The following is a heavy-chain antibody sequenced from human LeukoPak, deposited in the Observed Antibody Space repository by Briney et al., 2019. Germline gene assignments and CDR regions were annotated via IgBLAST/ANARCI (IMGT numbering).Heavy chain of an antibody. J-gene: IGHJ5*02. CDR2: IYYSGST. Sequence: PSETLSLTCTVSGGSISSSSYYWGWIRQPPGKGLEWIGSIYYSGSTYYNPSLKSRVTISVDTSKNQFSLKLSSVTAADTAAYYCAMSTPNNWFDPWGQGTLVTVSS. CDR3: AMSTPNNWFDP. V-gene: IGHV4-39*01. CDR1: GGSISSSSYY.